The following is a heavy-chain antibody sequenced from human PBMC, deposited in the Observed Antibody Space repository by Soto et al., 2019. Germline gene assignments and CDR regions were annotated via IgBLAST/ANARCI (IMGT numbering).Heavy chain of an antibody. Sequence: QVQLQESGPGLVKPSQTLSLTCTVSGGSISSGDYYWSWIRQPPGKGLEWIGYIYYSGSTYYNPSLKRRVTISVDTSKNQFSLKLSSVTAADTAVYYCARVVLWDEFVKNYGRYYYGMDVWGQGTTFTFSS. CDR1: GGSISSGDYY. D-gene: IGHD1-26*01. J-gene: IGHJ6*02. V-gene: IGHV4-30-4*01. CDR3: ARVVLWDEFVKNYGRYYYGMDV. CDR2: IYYSGST.